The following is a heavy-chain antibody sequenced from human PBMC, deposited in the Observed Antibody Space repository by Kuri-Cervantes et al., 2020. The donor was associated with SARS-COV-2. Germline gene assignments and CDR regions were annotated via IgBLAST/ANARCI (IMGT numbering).Heavy chain of an antibody. J-gene: IGHJ2*01. D-gene: IGHD6-6*01. CDR1: GGSISSSSYY. Sequence: GSLRLSCTVSGGSISSSSYYWGWIRQPPGKGLEWIGSIYYNGSTYYNPSLKSRVTISVDTSKNQFSLKLSSVTAADTAVYYCARQGGQLVLHWYFDLWGRGTLVTVSS. CDR3: ARQGGQLVLHWYFDL. CDR2: IYYNGST. V-gene: IGHV4-39*01.